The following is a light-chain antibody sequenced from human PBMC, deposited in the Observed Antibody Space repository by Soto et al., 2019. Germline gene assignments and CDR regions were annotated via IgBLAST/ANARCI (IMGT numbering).Light chain of an antibody. CDR1: SSDVGGYNY. V-gene: IGLV2-14*01. Sequence: QSVLTQPASVSGSPGQSITISCTGTSSDVGGYNYVSWYQQHPGKAPKLMIYVVSNRPSGVSNRFSGSKSGNTASLTISGLQAEDEADYYCSSYTSSSTRLVFGGGTKLTVL. CDR2: VVS. CDR3: SSYTSSSTRLV. J-gene: IGLJ2*01.